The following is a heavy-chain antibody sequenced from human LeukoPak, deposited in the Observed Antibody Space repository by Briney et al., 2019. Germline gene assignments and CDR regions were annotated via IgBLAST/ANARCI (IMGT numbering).Heavy chain of an antibody. D-gene: IGHD3-9*01. CDR2: IKQDGSEK. CDR1: GFTFSLYW. CDR3: AGGTGFVIKD. J-gene: IGHJ4*02. Sequence: GGSLRLSCAASGFTFSLYWMNWVRRAPGKGLEWVANIKQDGSEKNYVDSVKGRFTISRDNAKNSLYLQMNNLRVEDTAMYYCAGGTGFVIKDWGQGTLVTVSS. V-gene: IGHV3-7*03.